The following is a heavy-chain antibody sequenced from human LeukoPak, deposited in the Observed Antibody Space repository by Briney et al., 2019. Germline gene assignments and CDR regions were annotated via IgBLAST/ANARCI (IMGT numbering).Heavy chain of an antibody. D-gene: IGHD6-13*01. CDR2: IYYSGST. CDR3: ARDLYSSRTNDAFVI. Sequence: KSSETLSLTCTVSAGSISSYYWSWIRQPPGKGLGWIGYIYYSGSTNYNPSLKSRVTISIGTSKNQFSLKLSSVTAADTAVYYCARDLYSSRTNDAFVIWGQGTTVTVSS. J-gene: IGHJ3*02. CDR1: AGSISSYY. V-gene: IGHV4-59*12.